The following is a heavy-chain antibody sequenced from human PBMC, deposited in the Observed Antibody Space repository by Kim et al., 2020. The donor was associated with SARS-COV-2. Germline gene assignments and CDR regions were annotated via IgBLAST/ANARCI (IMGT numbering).Heavy chain of an antibody. D-gene: IGHD2-21*02. J-gene: IGHJ6*01. CDR2: FSYGGAAT. V-gene: IGHV3-23*01. CDR1: GFTFSTYA. CDR3: AKFVSGRGAPAIGYGIDV. Sequence: GGSLRLSCVASGFTFSTYAMTWVRQAPGKGLEWVSGFSYGGAATYYADSVNGRFTISRDNSKNTLYLQMNSLRADDTALYYCAKFVSGRGAPAIGYGIDV.